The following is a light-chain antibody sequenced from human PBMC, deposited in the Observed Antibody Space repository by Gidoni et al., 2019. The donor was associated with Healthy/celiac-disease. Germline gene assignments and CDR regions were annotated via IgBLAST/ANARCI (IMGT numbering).Light chain of an antibody. J-gene: IGKJ5*01. CDR2: AAS. V-gene: IGKV1-39*01. Sequence: DIQMTQSPSSLSASVGDRVTITCRASQSISSYLNWYQQKPGKAPKLLIYAASRLQSGVPSRFSGSGSGTDFTLTISSLQPEDFATYYCQQSYSTLEITFGQGTRLEIK. CDR1: QSISSY. CDR3: QQSYSTLEIT.